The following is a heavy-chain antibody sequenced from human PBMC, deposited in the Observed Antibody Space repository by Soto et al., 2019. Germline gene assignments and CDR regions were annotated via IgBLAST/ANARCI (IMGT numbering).Heavy chain of an antibody. Sequence: QVQLEESGGGVVQPGRSLRLSCKASGFTFTSYGMHWVRQAPGKGLEWVALISYDGSDKLYADSVEGRFTISRDNSKNTVYVQMNSLRIEDTAMYHCGKFSDIEVPGMGDWFDPWGQGTLVTV. CDR2: ISYDGSDK. D-gene: IGHD5-12*01. CDR3: GKFSDIEVPGMGDWFDP. V-gene: IGHV3-30*18. J-gene: IGHJ5*02. CDR1: GFTFTSYG.